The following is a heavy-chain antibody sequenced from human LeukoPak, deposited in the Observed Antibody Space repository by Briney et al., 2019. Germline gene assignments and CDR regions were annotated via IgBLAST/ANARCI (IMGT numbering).Heavy chain of an antibody. CDR3: ARGGSVVVPAAGAY. V-gene: IGHV1-69*05. Sequence: SVKVSCKASGGTFSSYAISWVRQAPGQGLEWMGGIIPIFGTANYAQKFQGRVTITTDESTSTAYMELSSLRSEDTAVYYCARGGSVVVPAAGAYWGQGTLVTVSS. CDR1: GGTFSSYA. D-gene: IGHD2-2*01. CDR2: IIPIFGTA. J-gene: IGHJ4*02.